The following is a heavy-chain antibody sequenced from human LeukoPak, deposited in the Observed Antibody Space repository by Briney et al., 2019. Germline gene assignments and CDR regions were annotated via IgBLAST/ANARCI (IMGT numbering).Heavy chain of an antibody. CDR1: GYTSADLY. CDR2: IDPNSGGT. J-gene: IGHJ5*01. D-gene: IGHD3-10*01. Sequence: GASVKVSCKSPGYTSADLYMHWVRRAPGQGLEWMGWIDPNSGGTDYEQRFLGRVTMTRDTSISTAYMELSGLTSDDTAVYYCARGINWFDSWGQGTLVTVSS. CDR3: ARGINWFDS. V-gene: IGHV1-2*02.